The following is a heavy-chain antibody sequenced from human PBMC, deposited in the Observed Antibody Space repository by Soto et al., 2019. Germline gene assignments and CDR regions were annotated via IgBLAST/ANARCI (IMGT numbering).Heavy chain of an antibody. CDR2: ISGSGGST. J-gene: IGHJ4*02. V-gene: IGHV3-23*01. Sequence: GSLRLSCAASGFTFSSYAMSWVRQAPGKGLEWVSAISGSGGSTYYADSVKGRFTISRDNSKNTLYLQMNSLRAEDTAVYYCAKDRRDILTGYSHFDYWGQGTLVTVSS. CDR3: AKDRRDILTGYSHFDY. CDR1: GFTFSSYA. D-gene: IGHD3-9*01.